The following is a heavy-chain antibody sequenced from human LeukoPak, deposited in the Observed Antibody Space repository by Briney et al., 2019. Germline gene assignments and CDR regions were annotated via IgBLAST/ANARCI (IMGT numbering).Heavy chain of an antibody. D-gene: IGHD1-1*01. J-gene: IGHJ5*02. CDR3: ARGLQLERLLNWFDP. V-gene: IGHV4-34*01. CDR2: INHSGST. CDR1: GGSFSGYY. Sequence: SETLSLTCAVYGGSFSGYYWSWIRQPPGKGLEWIGEINHSGSTNYNPSLKSRVTISVDTSKNQFSLKLSSVTAADTAVYYCARGLQLERLLNWFDPWGQGTLVTVSS.